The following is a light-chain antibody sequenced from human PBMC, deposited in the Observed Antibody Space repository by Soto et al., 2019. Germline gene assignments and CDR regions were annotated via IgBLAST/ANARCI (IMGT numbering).Light chain of an antibody. Sequence: DIQMSQSPSTLSPSVGDRVTISCRASQSISHWLAWYKQKPGEAPELLIYRASNLQSGVPSRFSGSGAGTEFTLTISSLQTDDFATYYCQQYHRYPYSFGPGTKLEI. CDR3: QQYHRYPYS. CDR2: RAS. CDR1: QSISHW. J-gene: IGKJ2*01. V-gene: IGKV1-5*03.